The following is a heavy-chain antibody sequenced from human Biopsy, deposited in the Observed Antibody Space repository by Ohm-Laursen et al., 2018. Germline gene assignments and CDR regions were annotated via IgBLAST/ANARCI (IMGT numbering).Heavy chain of an antibody. CDR2: IWYDGSKK. V-gene: IGHV3-33*06. CDR1: GLSFSTYG. D-gene: IGHD5-18*01. Sequence: SLRLSCTASGLSFSTYGMHWVRQAPGKGLEWVAVIWYDGSKKYYADSVKGRFTITRDNSKNTLYLQMNSLRAEDTAAYFCVKDRRQYNYGYFPDGFDYWGLGTRVTVSS. CDR3: VKDRRQYNYGYFPDGFDY. J-gene: IGHJ4*02.